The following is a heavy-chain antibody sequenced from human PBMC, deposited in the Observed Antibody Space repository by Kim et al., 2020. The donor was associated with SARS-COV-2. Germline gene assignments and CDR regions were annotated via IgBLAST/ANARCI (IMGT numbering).Heavy chain of an antibody. J-gene: IGHJ2*01. Sequence: GGSLRLSCAASGFTFSSYEMNWVRQAPGKGLEWVSYISSSGSTIYYADSVKGRFTISRDNAKNSLYLQMNSLRAEDTAVYYCARDVRAPRRGYSLMHPYWYFDLWGRGTLITVSS. D-gene: IGHD5-18*01. V-gene: IGHV3-48*03. CDR2: ISSSGSTI. CDR3: ARDVRAPRRGYSLMHPYWYFDL. CDR1: GFTFSSYE.